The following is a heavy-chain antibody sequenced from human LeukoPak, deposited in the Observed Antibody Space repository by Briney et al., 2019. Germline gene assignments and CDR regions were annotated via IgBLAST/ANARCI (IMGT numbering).Heavy chain of an antibody. CDR2: VHHSGST. J-gene: IGHJ4*02. CDR3: ARENWRSKSIDFDS. D-gene: IGHD6-6*01. V-gene: IGHV4-4*02. CDR1: GGSISTNNW. Sequence: SETLSLTCVVSGGSISTNNWWTWVRQTPGKGLEWIGEVHHSGSTKYSPTLRSRVTMSVDTSKNQFSLRLSSVTAADTAAYFCARENWRSKSIDFDSWGQGTLVTVSS.